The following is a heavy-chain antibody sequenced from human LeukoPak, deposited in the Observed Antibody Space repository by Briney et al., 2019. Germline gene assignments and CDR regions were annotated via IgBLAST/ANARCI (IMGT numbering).Heavy chain of an antibody. V-gene: IGHV4-34*01. CDR2: INHSGST. Sequence: PSETLSLTCAVYGGSFSGYYWSWIRQPPGKGLEWIGEINHSGSTNYNPSLKSRVTISVDTSKNQFSLRLSSVTAADTAVYYCARDPYTGGLDAFDIWGQGAMVTVSS. CDR3: ARDPYTGGLDAFDI. CDR1: GGSFSGYY. D-gene: IGHD6-19*01. J-gene: IGHJ3*02.